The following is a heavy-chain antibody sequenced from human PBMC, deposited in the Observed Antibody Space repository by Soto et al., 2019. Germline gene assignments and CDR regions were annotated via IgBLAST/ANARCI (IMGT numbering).Heavy chain of an antibody. Sequence: ASVKVSCKASGYTFTTYGISWVRQAPGQGLEWMGWISPYNGTTKYAEKFQGEMTMTTDTATSTAYMDLRSLRSDDTAVYYCARGGERDTGLNFYYYLHGMDAWGQGTLVTVSS. CDR1: GYTFTTYG. CDR2: ISPYNGTT. CDR3: ARGGERDTGLNFYYYLHGMDA. J-gene: IGHJ5*02. V-gene: IGHV1-18*04. D-gene: IGHD1-26*01.